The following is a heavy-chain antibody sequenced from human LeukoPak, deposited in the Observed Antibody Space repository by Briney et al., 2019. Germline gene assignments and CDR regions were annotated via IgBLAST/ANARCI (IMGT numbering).Heavy chain of an antibody. CDR1: GFTFSSYG. CDR3: ARDLSSVGPDY. V-gene: IGHV3-33*01. CDR2: IWYDGSKK. J-gene: IGHJ4*02. Sequence: GRSLGLSCAASGFTFSSYGMHWVRQAPGKGLEWVAIIWYDGSKKFYADSVKGRYIISRDNSKNTLYLQMNSLRAEDSAVYYCARDLSSVGPDYWGQGTQVTVSS.